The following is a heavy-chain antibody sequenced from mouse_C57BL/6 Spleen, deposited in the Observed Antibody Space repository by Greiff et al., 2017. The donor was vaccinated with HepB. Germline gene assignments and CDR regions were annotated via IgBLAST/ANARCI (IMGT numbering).Heavy chain of an antibody. CDR3: APYQYYFDY. V-gene: IGHV1-59*01. J-gene: IGHJ2*01. Sequence: QVQLQQPGAELVRPGTSVKLSCKASGYTFTSYWMHWVKQRPGQGLEWIGVIDPSDSYTNYNQKFKGKATLTVDKSSSTAYMQLSSLTSEDSAVYYCAPYQYYFDYWGQGTTLTVSS. CDR2: IDPSDSYT. CDR1: GYTFTSYW.